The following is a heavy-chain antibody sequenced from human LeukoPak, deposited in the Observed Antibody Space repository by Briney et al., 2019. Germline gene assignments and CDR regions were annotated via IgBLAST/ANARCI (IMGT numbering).Heavy chain of an antibody. CDR1: GYTFTSYG. V-gene: IGHV1-18*01. CDR3: ARGAKYSSSPEEMDV. J-gene: IGHJ6*04. CDR2: ISAYNGNT. D-gene: IGHD6-6*01. Sequence: ASVKVSCKASGYTFTSYGISWVRQAPGQGLEWMGWISAYNGNTNYAQKLQDRVTITADESTSTAYMELSSLRSEDTAVYYCARGAKYSSSPEEMDVWGKGTTVTVSS.